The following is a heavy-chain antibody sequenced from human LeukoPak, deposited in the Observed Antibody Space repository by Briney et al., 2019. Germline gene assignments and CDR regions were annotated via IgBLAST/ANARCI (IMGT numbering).Heavy chain of an antibody. V-gene: IGHV3-48*04. Sequence: GGSLRLSCEFSGIIFSTYAMNWVRQAPGKGLEWISYISGSSSGSTSITQYADSVKGRFTISRDNARNSLHLQMDSLSAEDTAVYYCARDFWSGYYTEDWGQGALVIVSS. CDR3: ARDFWSGYYTED. CDR2: ISGSSSGSTSIT. D-gene: IGHD3-3*01. J-gene: IGHJ4*02. CDR1: GIIFSTYA.